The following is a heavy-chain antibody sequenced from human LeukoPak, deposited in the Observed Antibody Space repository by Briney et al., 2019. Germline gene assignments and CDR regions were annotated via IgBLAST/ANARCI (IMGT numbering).Heavy chain of an antibody. CDR2: IWYDGSNK. CDR3: ARDGFASSWFDR. Sequence: PGGPLRLSCAATGFTFSRYGMHWVRQAPGKGLEWVAVIWYDGSNKSYGDSVKGRFTISRDNSKSTLFLQMNSLRAEDTAVYYCARDGFASSWFDRWGQGTLVTVSS. J-gene: IGHJ5*02. V-gene: IGHV3-33*01. CDR1: GFTFSRYG. D-gene: IGHD2-2*01.